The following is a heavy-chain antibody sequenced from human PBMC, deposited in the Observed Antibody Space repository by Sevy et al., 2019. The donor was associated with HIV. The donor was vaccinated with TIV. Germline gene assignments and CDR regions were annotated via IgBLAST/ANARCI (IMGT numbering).Heavy chain of an antibody. CDR2: ISSSGSTI. D-gene: IGHD5-18*01. Sequence: GGSLRLSCAASGFTFSDYYMSWIRQAPGKGLEWVSYISSSGSTIYYADSVKGRFTISRDNAKNSLYLQMNSLRAEDTAGYYCARDLRGKKDTAMEPIDYWGQGTLVTVSS. J-gene: IGHJ4*02. V-gene: IGHV3-11*01. CDR3: ARDLRGKKDTAMEPIDY. CDR1: GFTFSDYY.